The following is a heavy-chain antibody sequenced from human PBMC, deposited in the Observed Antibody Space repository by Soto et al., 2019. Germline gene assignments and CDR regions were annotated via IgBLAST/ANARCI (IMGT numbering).Heavy chain of an antibody. D-gene: IGHD3-3*02. Sequence: QVQLMQSGAEVKKPGSSVKVSCKASGGTFSTSAISWVRQAPGEGLEWVGGIMPVFATPDYAQKFQGRVTISADESTTTAYLELTRLTTDDTAVYYCARDKDRQQLGGNYYYILDVWGQGTAITLPS. CDR1: GGTFSTSA. CDR2: IMPVFATP. J-gene: IGHJ6*02. CDR3: ARDKDRQQLGGNYYYILDV. V-gene: IGHV1-69*12.